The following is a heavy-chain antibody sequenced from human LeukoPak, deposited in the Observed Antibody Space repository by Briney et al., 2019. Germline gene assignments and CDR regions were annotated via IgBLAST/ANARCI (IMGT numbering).Heavy chain of an antibody. CDR3: ARGPYYDFWSGYFPEFDY. J-gene: IGHJ4*02. CDR1: GFTFSSYS. V-gene: IGHV3-48*01. CDR2: ISSSSSTI. D-gene: IGHD3-3*01. Sequence: GGSLRLSCVVSGFTFSSYSMNWVRQAPGKGLELVSYISSSSSTIYYADSVKGRFTISRGNAKNSLYLQMNSLRAEDTAVYYCARGPYYDFWSGYFPEFDYWGQGTLVTVSS.